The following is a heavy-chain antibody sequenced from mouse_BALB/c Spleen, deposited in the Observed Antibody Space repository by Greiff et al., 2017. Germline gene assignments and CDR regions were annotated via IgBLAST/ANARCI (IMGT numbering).Heavy chain of an antibody. CDR3: ARTLSPYYAMDY. D-gene: IGHD1-1*02. J-gene: IGHJ4*01. CDR2: ILPGSGST. V-gene: IGHV1-9*01. Sequence: VQLQQSGAELMKPGASVKISYKATGYTFSSYWIEWVKQRPGHGLEWIGEILPGSGSTNYNEKFKGKATFTADTSSNTAYMQLSSLTSEDSAVYYCARTLSPYYAMDYWGQGTSVTVSS. CDR1: GYTFSSYW.